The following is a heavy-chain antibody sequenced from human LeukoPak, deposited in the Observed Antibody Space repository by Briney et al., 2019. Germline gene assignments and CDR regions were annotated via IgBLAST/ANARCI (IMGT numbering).Heavy chain of an antibody. CDR1: GYTLTELS. V-gene: IGHV1-24*01. CDR2: FDPEDGET. Sequence: ASVKVSCKVSGYTLTELSMHWVRQAPGKGLEWMGGFDPEDGETIYAQKFQGRVTMTEATSTDTAYMELSSLRSEDTAVYYRATERVLVGAIEYFQHWGQGTLVTVSS. J-gene: IGHJ1*01. D-gene: IGHD1-26*01. CDR3: ATERVLVGAIEYFQH.